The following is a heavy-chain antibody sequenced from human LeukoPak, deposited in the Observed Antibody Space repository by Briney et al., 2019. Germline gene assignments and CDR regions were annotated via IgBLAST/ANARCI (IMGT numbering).Heavy chain of an antibody. J-gene: IGHJ5*02. CDR2: INKSGNT. V-gene: IGHV4-38-2*02. CDR3: ARDSIAAAGPNWFDP. Sequence: PSETLSLTCTVSGYSIRTDYYWGWIRQPPGKGPQWIGTINKSGNTYYNPSLRSRVTISVDTSKNQFSLKVRYMTAADTAVYYCARDSIAAAGPNWFDPWGQGTLVTVSS. CDR1: GYSIRTDYY. D-gene: IGHD6-13*01.